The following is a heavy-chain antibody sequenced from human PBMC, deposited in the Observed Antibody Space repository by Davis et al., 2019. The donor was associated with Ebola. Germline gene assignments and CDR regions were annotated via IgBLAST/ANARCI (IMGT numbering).Heavy chain of an antibody. CDR3: VKGPGITIFPGHMDV. CDR2: ISSNWDST. V-gene: IGHV3-64D*08. CDR1: GFTFSSYA. J-gene: IGHJ6*02. D-gene: IGHD3-3*01. Sequence: GESLKISCSASGFTFSSYAMHWVRQAPGKGLEYVSAISSNWDSTYYADSVKGRFTISRDNSKNTLYLQMSSLRAEDTAVYYCVKGPGITIFPGHMDVWGQGTTVTVSS.